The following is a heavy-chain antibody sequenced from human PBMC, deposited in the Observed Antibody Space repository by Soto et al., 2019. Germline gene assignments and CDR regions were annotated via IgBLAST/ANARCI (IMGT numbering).Heavy chain of an antibody. CDR1: GFTFSSYA. CDR3: LYYYDSSGAGTYYYCYYMDV. CDR2: ISGSGGST. Sequence: GGSLRLSCAASGFTFSSYAMSWVRQAPGKGLEWVSAISGSGGSTYYADSVKGRFTISRDNSKNTMYLQMNSLRAEDTAVYYCLYYYDSSGAGTYYYCYYMDVWGKGTPVTVSS. D-gene: IGHD3-22*01. V-gene: IGHV3-23*01. J-gene: IGHJ6*03.